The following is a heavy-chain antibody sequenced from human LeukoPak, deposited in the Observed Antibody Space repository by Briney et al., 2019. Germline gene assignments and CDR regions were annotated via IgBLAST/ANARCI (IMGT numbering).Heavy chain of an antibody. Sequence: SETLSLTCTVSGGSISSNYWSWIRQPPGKGLEWIGHIYYSGSTNYNPSLKSRVTISIDTSKNQFSLNLSSVTAADTAVYYCARVRGIILVPIRLDFWGQGTLVTVSS. J-gene: IGHJ4*02. CDR3: ARVRGIILVPIRLDF. CDR1: GGSISSNY. CDR2: IYYSGST. V-gene: IGHV4-59*01. D-gene: IGHD2-2*01.